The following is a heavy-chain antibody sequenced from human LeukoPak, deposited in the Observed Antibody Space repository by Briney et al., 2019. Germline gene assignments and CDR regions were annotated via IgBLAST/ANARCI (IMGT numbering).Heavy chain of an antibody. CDR3: ARAIRCSGGSCILINWFDP. V-gene: IGHV4-31*03. J-gene: IGHJ5*02. CDR1: GGSISSGCYY. D-gene: IGHD2-15*01. Sequence: PPETLSLTCTVSGGSISSGCYYWSWIRQHPGKGLEWIGYIYYSGSTYYNPSLKSRVTISVDTSKNQFSLKLSSVTAADTAVYYCARAIRCSGGSCILINWFDPWGQGTLVTVSS. CDR2: IYYSGST.